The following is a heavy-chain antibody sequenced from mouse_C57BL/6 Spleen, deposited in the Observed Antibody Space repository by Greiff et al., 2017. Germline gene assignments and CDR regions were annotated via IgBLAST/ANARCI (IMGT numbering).Heavy chain of an antibody. V-gene: IGHV1-82*01. CDR1: GYAFSSSW. CDR3: ARDWYYAMDY. J-gene: IGHJ4*01. Sequence: QVQLQQSGPELVKPGASVKISCKASGYAFSSSWMNWVKQRPGKGLEWIGRIYPGDGDTNYNGKFKGKATLTADKSSSTAYMQLSSLTSEDSAVYVCARDWYYAMDYWGQGTSVTVSS. CDR2: IYPGDGDT. D-gene: IGHD4-1*01.